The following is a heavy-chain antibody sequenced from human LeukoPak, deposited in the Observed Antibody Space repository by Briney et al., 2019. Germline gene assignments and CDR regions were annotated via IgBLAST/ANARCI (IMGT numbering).Heavy chain of an antibody. D-gene: IGHD1-1*01. CDR3: PRFAQLYYYVAV. V-gene: IGHV3-21*01. CDR2: ICSRRSYI. Sequence: GGSLRLSCAASGFTLSNYNMNWVREAPGRGREWVSSICSRRSYIHYADSVKGRFTISRDDAKKTLYLQVDSLRAEETAVYFCPRFAQLYYYVAVWGTGPTV. CDR1: GFTLSNYN. J-gene: IGHJ6*03.